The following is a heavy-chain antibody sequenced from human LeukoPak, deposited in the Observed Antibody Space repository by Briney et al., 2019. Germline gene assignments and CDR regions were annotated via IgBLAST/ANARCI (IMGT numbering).Heavy chain of an antibody. CDR2: IYYSGST. CDR1: GFPFSSYA. Sequence: LRLSCAVSGFPFSSYAMTWIRQPPGKGLEWIGYIYYSGSTYYNPSLKSRVTISVDTSKNQFSLKLSSVTAADTAVYYCARARYYYDSSGFFDYWGQGTLVTVSS. J-gene: IGHJ4*02. V-gene: IGHV4-30-4*08. D-gene: IGHD3-22*01. CDR3: ARARYYYDSSGFFDY.